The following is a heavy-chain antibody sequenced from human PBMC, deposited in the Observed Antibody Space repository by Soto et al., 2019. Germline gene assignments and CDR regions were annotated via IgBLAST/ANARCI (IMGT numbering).Heavy chain of an antibody. CDR3: AAYSHKGY. CDR1: GFTFSSYG. J-gene: IGHJ4*02. D-gene: IGHD3-16*01. V-gene: IGHV3-33*01. Sequence: PGGSLRLSCAASGFTFSSYGMHWVRQAPGKGLEWVAVIWYDGSNKYYADSVKGRSTISRDNSKNTLYLQMNSLRAEDTAMYYCAAYSHKGYWGQGTLVTVSS. CDR2: IWYDGSNK.